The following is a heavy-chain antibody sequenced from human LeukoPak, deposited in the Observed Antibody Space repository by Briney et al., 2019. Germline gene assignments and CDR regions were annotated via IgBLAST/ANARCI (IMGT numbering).Heavy chain of an antibody. CDR1: GFTFSSHW. Sequence: PGGSLRLSCAASGFTFSSHWMHWVRQAPGKGLVWVSRINSDGSSTSYADSVKGRFTISRDNAKNTLYLQMNSLRAEDTAVYYCARAEELLLWFGELLSSHYYGMDVWGQGATVTVSS. CDR2: INSDGSST. J-gene: IGHJ6*02. V-gene: IGHV3-74*01. D-gene: IGHD3-10*01. CDR3: ARAEELLLWFGELLSSHYYGMDV.